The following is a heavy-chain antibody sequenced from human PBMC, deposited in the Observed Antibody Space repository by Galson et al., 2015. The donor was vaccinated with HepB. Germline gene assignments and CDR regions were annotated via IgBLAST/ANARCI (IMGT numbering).Heavy chain of an antibody. J-gene: IGHJ6*02. CDR2: ISSSSSYI. V-gene: IGHV3-21*01. D-gene: IGHD6-13*01. CDR1: GFTFSSYS. CDR3: ASLGQQLANYYYYYGMDV. Sequence: SLRLSCAASGFTFSSYSMNWVRQAPGKGLEWVSSISSSSSYIYYADSVKGRFTISRDNAKNSLYLQMNSLRAEDTAVYYCASLGQQLANYYYYYGMDVWGQGTTVTVSS.